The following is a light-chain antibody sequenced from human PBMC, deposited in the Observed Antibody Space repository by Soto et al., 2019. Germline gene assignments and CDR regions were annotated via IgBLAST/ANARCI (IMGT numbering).Light chain of an antibody. V-gene: IGKV3-11*01. J-gene: IGKJ5*01. CDR3: QQRSNWPPLT. Sequence: EIVMTQSPATLSVSPGERATLSCRASQSVSSNLAWYQQKPGQAPRLLIYGASNRATGIPARFSGSGSGTDFTLTISSLEPEDFAVYYCQQRSNWPPLTFGQGTRLEI. CDR1: QSVSSN. CDR2: GAS.